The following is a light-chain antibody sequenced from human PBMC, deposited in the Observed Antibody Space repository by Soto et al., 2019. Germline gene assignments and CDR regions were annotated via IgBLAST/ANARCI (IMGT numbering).Light chain of an antibody. Sequence: QSALTQPASVSGSPGQSITISCTGTSSDVGGYNQVSWYQQYPGKGPKLIIYEVSNRPSGISSRFSGSKAATTASLTISGLQAVDEADYYCSSRASSITFVFGTGTKLTVL. CDR2: EVS. CDR3: SSRASSITFV. CDR1: SSDVGGYNQ. V-gene: IGLV2-14*01. J-gene: IGLJ1*01.